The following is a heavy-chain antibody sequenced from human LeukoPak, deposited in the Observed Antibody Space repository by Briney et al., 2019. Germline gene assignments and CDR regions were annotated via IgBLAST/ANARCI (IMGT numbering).Heavy chain of an antibody. CDR2: ISYDGSNK. J-gene: IGHJ4*02. Sequence: GGSLRLSCAASGFTFSTYAMHWVRQAPGKGLEWVAIISYDGSNKYYADSVKGRFTISRDNSKNTLYLQMNSLRAEDTAVYYCARDSGYSYADDYWGQGTLVTVSS. CDR1: GFTFSTYA. D-gene: IGHD5-18*01. V-gene: IGHV3-30-3*01. CDR3: ARDSGYSYADDY.